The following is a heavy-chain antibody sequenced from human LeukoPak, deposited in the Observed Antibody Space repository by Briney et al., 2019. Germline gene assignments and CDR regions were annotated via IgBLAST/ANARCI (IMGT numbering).Heavy chain of an antibody. Sequence: PGGSLRLSCAASGFTFSSYGMRWVRQAPGKGLEWVAVISYDGSNKYYADSVKGRFTISRDNSKNTLYLQMNSLRAEDTAVYYCAKGGYQLPFDYWGQGTLVTVSS. J-gene: IGHJ4*02. D-gene: IGHD2-2*01. CDR1: GFTFSSYG. V-gene: IGHV3-30*18. CDR3: AKGGYQLPFDY. CDR2: ISYDGSNK.